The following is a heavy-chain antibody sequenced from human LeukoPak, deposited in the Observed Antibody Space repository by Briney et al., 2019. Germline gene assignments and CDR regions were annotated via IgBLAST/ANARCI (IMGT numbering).Heavy chain of an antibody. Sequence: GGSLRLSCAASGFTFSSHPMHWVRQAPGKGLEYVSAISSNGGRTYYADSVKGRFTISRDNSKNTLYLQMSSLRTEDTAVYYCVKLTITGTTFDYWGQGTLVTVSS. CDR2: ISSNGGRT. CDR3: VKLTITGTTFDY. CDR1: GFTFSSHP. V-gene: IGHV3-64D*09. J-gene: IGHJ4*02. D-gene: IGHD1-7*01.